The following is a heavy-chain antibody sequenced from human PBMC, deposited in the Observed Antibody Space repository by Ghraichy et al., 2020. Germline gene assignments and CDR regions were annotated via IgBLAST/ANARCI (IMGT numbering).Heavy chain of an antibody. CDR1: GFTFSNAW. V-gene: IGHV3-15*07. Sequence: GGSLRLSCAASGFTFSNAWMNWVRQAPGKGLEWVGRIKSKTDGGTTDYAAPVKGRFTISRDDSKNTLYLQMNSLKTEDTAVYYCTTASWLFGGGSRFSYWGQGTLVTVSS. CDR3: TTASWLFGGGSRFSY. J-gene: IGHJ4*02. D-gene: IGHD2-15*01. CDR2: IKSKTDGGTT.